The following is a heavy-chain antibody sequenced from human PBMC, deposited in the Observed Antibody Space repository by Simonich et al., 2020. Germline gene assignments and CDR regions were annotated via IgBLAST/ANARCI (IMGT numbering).Heavy chain of an antibody. J-gene: IGHJ4*02. CDR3: AKDGGYCTNGVCYYFDY. D-gene: IGHD2-8*01. CDR1: GFTFDDYA. CDR2: IMWNSGSI. Sequence: EVQLVESGGGLVQPGRSLRLSCAADGFTFDDYAMHWVRHGPGKGLEGGEGIMWNSGSIGYAASVKGRFTISRDNAKNSLYLQMNSLRAEDTALYYCAKDGGYCTNGVCYYFDYWGQGTLVTVSS. V-gene: IGHV3-9*01.